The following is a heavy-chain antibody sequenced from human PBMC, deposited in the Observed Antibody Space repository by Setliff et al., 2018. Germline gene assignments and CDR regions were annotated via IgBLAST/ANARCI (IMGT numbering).Heavy chain of an antibody. J-gene: IGHJ6*03. CDR3: ATCVGTSWYDYNFYMDV. CDR2: FDPEDGET. Sequence: ASVKVSCKVSGYTLTELSMHWVRQAPGKGLEWMGGFDPEDGETIYAQKFQGRVTMTEDTSTNTAYMELSSLRSEDTAVYYCATCVGTSWYDYNFYMDVWGIGTTVTVSS. CDR1: GYTLTELS. V-gene: IGHV1-24*01. D-gene: IGHD1-26*01.